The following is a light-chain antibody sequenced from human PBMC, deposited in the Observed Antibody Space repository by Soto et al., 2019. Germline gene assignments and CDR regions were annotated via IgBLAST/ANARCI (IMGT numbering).Light chain of an antibody. J-gene: IGKJ1*01. CDR2: GAS. Sequence: EIVLTQSPGTLSLSPGDGATLSGRASQSVSSVDLAWYQPKPGQTPRLLIYGASRRATGIPDSFSGSGSGTDCTLSISRLEPEDFAVYWCQHYGNSHTFGQGTKVQI. CDR3: QHYGNSHT. V-gene: IGKV3-20*01. CDR1: QSVSSVD.